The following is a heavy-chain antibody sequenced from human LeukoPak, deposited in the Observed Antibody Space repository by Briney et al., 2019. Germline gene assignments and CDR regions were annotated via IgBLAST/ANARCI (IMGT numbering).Heavy chain of an antibody. Sequence: SETLSLTCTVSGGSISSYYWSWIRQPPGKGLEWIGYIYYSGSTNYNPSLKSRVTISIDTSQSQFSLKVSTVSAADTAVYYCSRARYYESWFDSWGQGTLVIVSS. D-gene: IGHD3-22*01. J-gene: IGHJ5*01. CDR3: SRARYYESWFDS. CDR2: IYYSGST. V-gene: IGHV4-59*01. CDR1: GGSISSYY.